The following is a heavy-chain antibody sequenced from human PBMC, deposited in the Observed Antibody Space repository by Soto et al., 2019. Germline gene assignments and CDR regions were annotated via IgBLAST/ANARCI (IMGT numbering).Heavy chain of an antibody. Sequence: PSETLSLTCSVSGGSVRSGSYYWTWIRQPPGKGLEWIGYIYQSGTTNYNASLKSRVTISIDTSKNQFFLKLNSVTAADTAVYYCARDRSGRHDYWGQGTLVTVSS. CDR3: ARDRSGRHDY. J-gene: IGHJ4*02. CDR1: GGSVRSGSYY. V-gene: IGHV4-61*01. CDR2: IYQSGTT. D-gene: IGHD6-19*01.